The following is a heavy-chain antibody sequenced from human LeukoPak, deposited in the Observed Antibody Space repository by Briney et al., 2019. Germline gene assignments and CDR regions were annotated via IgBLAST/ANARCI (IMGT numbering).Heavy chain of an antibody. CDR2: ISGSGGST. CDR3: ANDIVVVPAAISYFDY. Sequence: GGSLRLSCAASGFTFSSYAMSWVRQAPGKGLEWVSSISGSGGSTYYADSVKGRFTISRDNSKNTLYLQMNSLRAEDTAVYYCANDIVVVPAAISYFDYWGQGTLVTVSS. J-gene: IGHJ4*02. D-gene: IGHD2-2*01. V-gene: IGHV3-23*01. CDR1: GFTFSSYA.